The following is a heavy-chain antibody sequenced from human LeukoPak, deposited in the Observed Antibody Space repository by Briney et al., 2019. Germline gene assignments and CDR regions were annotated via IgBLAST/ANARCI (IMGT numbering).Heavy chain of an antibody. CDR2: IYYDGST. V-gene: IGHV4-59*01. D-gene: IGHD3-16*01. CDR1: GGSIGTYF. Sequence: SETLSLTCSVSGGSIGTYFWNWIRQPPGKGLEWLGDIYYDGSTNYNPSLKSRVTISVDTSNNLFSLKLTSVTAADRAVYYCARGRIVWGGFDSWDQGTLVTVSS. J-gene: IGHJ4*02. CDR3: ARGRIVWGGFDS.